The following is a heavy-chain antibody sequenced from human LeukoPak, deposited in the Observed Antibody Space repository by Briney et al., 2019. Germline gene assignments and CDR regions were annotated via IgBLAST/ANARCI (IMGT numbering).Heavy chain of an antibody. Sequence: GSLRLSCAASGFTFSSYAMSWVRQAPGKGLEWVSAISASGGSTYYADSVKGRFTISRDNSKNTLYLQMNSLRAEDTAVYYCARGIYSSGWYGLGAFDIWGQGTIVTVSS. CDR3: ARGIYSSGWYGLGAFDI. D-gene: IGHD6-19*01. J-gene: IGHJ3*02. CDR2: ISASGGST. V-gene: IGHV3-23*01. CDR1: GFTFSSYA.